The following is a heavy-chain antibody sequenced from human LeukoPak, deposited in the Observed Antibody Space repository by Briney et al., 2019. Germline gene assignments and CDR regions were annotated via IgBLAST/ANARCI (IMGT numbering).Heavy chain of an antibody. Sequence: ASVKVSCKASGYTFTSYGISWVRQAPGQGLEWMGWISGYNGNTNYAQKLQGRVTMTTDTSTSTAYMELRSLRSEDTAVYYCARRGSSVGGSYYSFDYWGQGTLVTVSS. CDR1: GYTFTSYG. V-gene: IGHV1-18*01. CDR2: ISGYNGNT. CDR3: ARRGSSVGGSYYSFDY. D-gene: IGHD1-26*01. J-gene: IGHJ4*02.